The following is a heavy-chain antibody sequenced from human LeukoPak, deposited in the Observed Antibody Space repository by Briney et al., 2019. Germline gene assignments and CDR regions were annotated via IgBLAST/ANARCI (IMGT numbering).Heavy chain of an antibody. J-gene: IGHJ6*02. Sequence: PGRSLRLSCAASGFTFSTYGMHWVRQAPGKGLEWVAVIWYDGSNKYYTDSVQGRFTISRDNSKNALYLQMNSLRAEDTAVYYCARDTLGFKWELLGDYYYGMDVWGQGTTVTVSS. D-gene: IGHD1-26*01. CDR3: ARDTLGFKWELLGDYYYGMDV. V-gene: IGHV3-33*01. CDR1: GFTFSTYG. CDR2: IWYDGSNK.